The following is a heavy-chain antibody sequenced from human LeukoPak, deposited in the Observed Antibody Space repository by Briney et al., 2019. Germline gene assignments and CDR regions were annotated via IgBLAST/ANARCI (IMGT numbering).Heavy chain of an antibody. D-gene: IGHD2-15*01. CDR2: ISSTGNTV. Sequence: GGSLRLSCAASGFTLSSYEMNWVRQAPGQGLEWVAYISSTGNTVHYAGSVKGRFTISRDNAKNSLYLQINRLRAEDTAVYYCTKETPQMDVWGKGTTVTVSS. V-gene: IGHV3-48*03. J-gene: IGHJ6*04. CDR1: GFTLSSYE. CDR3: TKETPQMDV.